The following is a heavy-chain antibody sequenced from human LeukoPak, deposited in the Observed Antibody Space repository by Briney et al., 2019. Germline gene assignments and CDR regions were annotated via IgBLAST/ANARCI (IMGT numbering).Heavy chain of an antibody. CDR1: GYTFTSYD. D-gene: IGHD5-18*01. V-gene: IGHV1-8*01. CDR3: ARASTRIQLWSPYYGMDV. J-gene: IGHJ6*02. Sequence: GASVKVSCTASGYTFTSYDINWVRRATGQGLEWMGWMNPNSGNTGYAQKFQGRVTMTRNTSISTAYMELSSLRSEDTAVYYCARASTRIQLWSPYYGMDVWGQGTTVTVPS. CDR2: MNPNSGNT.